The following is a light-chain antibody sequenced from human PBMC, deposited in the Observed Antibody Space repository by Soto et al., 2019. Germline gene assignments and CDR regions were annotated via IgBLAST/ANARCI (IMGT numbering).Light chain of an antibody. Sequence: EIVLTQSPGTLSLSPGERATLSCRASQSVSSSYLAWYQQKPGKAPRLLIYGASSRATGIPDRLSGSGSGTDFTLTISRLEPEDFAVYYCQQYGSSPGTFGQGTKVEIK. J-gene: IGKJ1*01. CDR2: GAS. V-gene: IGKV3-20*01. CDR1: QSVSSSY. CDR3: QQYGSSPGT.